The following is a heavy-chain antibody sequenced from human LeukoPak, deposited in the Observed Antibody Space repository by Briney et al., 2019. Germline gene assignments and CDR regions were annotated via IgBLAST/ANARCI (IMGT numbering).Heavy chain of an antibody. D-gene: IGHD2-15*01. Sequence: GGSLRLSCAASGFTFSSYSMNWVRQAPGKGLEWVSSISSSSSYIYYADSVKGRFTISRDNAKNSLYLQMNSLRAEDTAVYYCARDREVVVAATGEAPDAFDIWGQGTMVTVSS. CDR1: GFTFSSYS. CDR3: ARDREVVVAATGEAPDAFDI. J-gene: IGHJ3*02. V-gene: IGHV3-21*01. CDR2: ISSSSSYI.